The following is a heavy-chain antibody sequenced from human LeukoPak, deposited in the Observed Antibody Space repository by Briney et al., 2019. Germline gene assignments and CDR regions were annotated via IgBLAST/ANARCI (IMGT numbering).Heavy chain of an antibody. CDR2: ISPNSGGT. D-gene: IGHD3-22*01. CDR1: GYTFTGYY. CDR3: ATTGDYYDSSVSNWFDP. J-gene: IGHJ5*02. V-gene: IGHV1-2*02. Sequence: ASVKVSCKASGYTFTGYYIHWVRQAPGQGLEWMGWISPNSGGTNYAQKFQGRVTMTRDRSISTAYMELSRLTSDDTAVYYCATTGDYYDSSVSNWFDPWGQGTLVTVSS.